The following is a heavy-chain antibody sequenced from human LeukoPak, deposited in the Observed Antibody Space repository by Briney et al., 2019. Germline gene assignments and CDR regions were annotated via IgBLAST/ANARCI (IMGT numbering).Heavy chain of an antibody. J-gene: IGHJ3*02. CDR1: GFTVNNKY. CDR2: VYNDGRT. Sequence: GGSLRLSCAASGFTVNNKYMTWVRQAPGKGLEWVSLVYNDGRTYYADSVKGRCTISRDNLKNVLYLQMNSLKVEDTALYYCARGLFLSGYLDAFDIWGQGTVVTVSS. D-gene: IGHD3-22*01. V-gene: IGHV3-53*01. CDR3: ARGLFLSGYLDAFDI.